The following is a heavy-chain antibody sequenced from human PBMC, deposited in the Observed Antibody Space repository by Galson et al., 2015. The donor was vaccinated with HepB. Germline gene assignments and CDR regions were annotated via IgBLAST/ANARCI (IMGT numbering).Heavy chain of an antibody. CDR3: AKDFGADIYYFDY. CDR2: ISYDGSNK. V-gene: IGHV3-30*18. Sequence: SLRLSCAASGFPFSTYGMHWVRQAPGKGLDWVSVISYDGSNKHYADSVKGRFTISRDNSKNTLYLQMNSLRAEDTAVYFCAKDFGADIYYFDYWGQGTSVTVSS. D-gene: IGHD3-10*01. J-gene: IGHJ4*02. CDR1: GFPFSTYG.